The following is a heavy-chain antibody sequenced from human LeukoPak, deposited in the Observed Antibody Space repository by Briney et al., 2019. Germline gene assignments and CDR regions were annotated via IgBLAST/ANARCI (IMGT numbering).Heavy chain of an antibody. Sequence: ASVKVSCKASGYTFTGYYMHWVGQAPGQGLEWIGRINPNSGGTNYAQKFQGRVTMSRDTSISTAYMELSRLRSDDTAVYYCARGRRTRGYYDIQDYWGQGTLVTVSS. V-gene: IGHV1-2*06. J-gene: IGHJ4*02. CDR3: ARGRRTRGYYDIQDY. D-gene: IGHD3-22*01. CDR2: INPNSGGT. CDR1: GYTFTGYY.